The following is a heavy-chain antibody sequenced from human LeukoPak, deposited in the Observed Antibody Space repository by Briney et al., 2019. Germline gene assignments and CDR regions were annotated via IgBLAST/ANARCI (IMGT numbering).Heavy chain of an antibody. J-gene: IGHJ4*02. Sequence: GASVKVSCKASGYTFTSYGISWVRQAPGQGLEWMGWINPNSGGTNYAQKFQGRVTMTRDTSISTAYMELSRLRSDDTAVYYCARETGVAYYYGSGSYDWGQGTLVTVSS. CDR2: INPNSGGT. CDR3: ARETGVAYYYGSGSYD. V-gene: IGHV1-2*02. D-gene: IGHD3-10*01. CDR1: GYTFTSYG.